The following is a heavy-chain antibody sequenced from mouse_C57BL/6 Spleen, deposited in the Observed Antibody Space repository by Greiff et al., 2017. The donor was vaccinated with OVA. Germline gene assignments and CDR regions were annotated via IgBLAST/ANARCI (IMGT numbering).Heavy chain of an antibody. V-gene: IGHV1-59*01. J-gene: IGHJ4*01. CDR1: GYTFTSYW. D-gene: IGHD3-1*01. CDR3: AREDRDGRAMDY. CDR2: IDPSDSYT. Sequence: VQLQQPGAELVRPGTSVKLSCKASGYTFTSYWMHWVKQRPGQGLEWIGVIDPSDSYTNYNQKFKGKATLTVDTSSSTAYMQLSSLTSEDSAVYYCAREDRDGRAMDYWGQGTSVTVSS.